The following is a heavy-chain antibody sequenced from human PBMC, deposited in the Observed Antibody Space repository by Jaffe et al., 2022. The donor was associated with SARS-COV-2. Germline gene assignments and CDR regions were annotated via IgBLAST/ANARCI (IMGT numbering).Heavy chain of an antibody. V-gene: IGHV4-39*01. CDR1: GGSISSSSYY. CDR2: IYYSGST. Sequence: QLQLQESGPGLVKPSETLSLTCTVSGGSISSSSYYWGWIRQPPGKGLEWIGSIYYSGSTYYNPSLKSRVTISVDTSKNQFSLKLSSVTAADTAVYYCARHHYSSSWRGPPVWYFDLWGRGTLVTVSS. J-gene: IGHJ2*01. D-gene: IGHD6-13*01. CDR3: ARHHYSSSWRGPPVWYFDL.